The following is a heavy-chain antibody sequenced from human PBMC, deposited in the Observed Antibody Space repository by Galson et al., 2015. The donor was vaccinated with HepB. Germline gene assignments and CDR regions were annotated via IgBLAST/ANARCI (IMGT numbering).Heavy chain of an antibody. CDR3: ARALSDYYDTICCPFDY. CDR1: GYTLTNYG. Sequence: AVKVSCKASGYTLTNYGFSWVRQAPGQGLEWMGWISAYNGNTNYAQKLQGRVTMITDTSTSTAYMELRSLRSDDTAVYYCARALSDYYDTICCPFDYWGQGTLVTVSS. V-gene: IGHV1-18*04. D-gene: IGHD3-22*01. CDR2: ISAYNGNT. J-gene: IGHJ4*02.